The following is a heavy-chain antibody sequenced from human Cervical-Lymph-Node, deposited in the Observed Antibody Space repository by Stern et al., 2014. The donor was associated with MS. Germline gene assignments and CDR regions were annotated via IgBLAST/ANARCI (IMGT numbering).Heavy chain of an antibody. D-gene: IGHD2-8*01. CDR3: ARDGGFCTNRVCPKYYHSGMDV. J-gene: IGHJ6*02. CDR2: FHFSGNS. Sequence: VQLVESGPGLVKPSETLSLTCTVSGGFIKSYYWSWVRQSAGKGLEWIGRFHFSGNSNYNPSLKSRVTMSVDTSKSQFSLKLTSGTAADSAVYYCARDGGFCTNRVCPKYYHSGMDVWGQGTTVTVSS. CDR1: GGFIKSYY. V-gene: IGHV4-4*07.